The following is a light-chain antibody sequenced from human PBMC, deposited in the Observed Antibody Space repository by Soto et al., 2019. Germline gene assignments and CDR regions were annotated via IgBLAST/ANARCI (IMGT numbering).Light chain of an antibody. Sequence: QSALTQPASVSGSPGQLITISCTATSSDVGGYNYVSWFQQYPGKAPKLMIYEVINRPSGVSNRFSGSKSGNTASLIISGLQAEDEADYYCSSYTSSSTLVFGGGTKVTV. CDR3: SSYTSSSTLV. V-gene: IGLV2-14*01. J-gene: IGLJ2*01. CDR2: EVI. CDR1: SSDVGGYNY.